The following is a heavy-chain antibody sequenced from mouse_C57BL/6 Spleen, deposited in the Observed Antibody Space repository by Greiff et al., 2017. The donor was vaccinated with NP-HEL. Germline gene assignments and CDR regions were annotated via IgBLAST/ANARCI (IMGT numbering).Heavy chain of an antibody. V-gene: IGHV2-2*01. Sequence: VKLVESGPGLVQPSQSLSITCTVSGFSLTSYGVHWVRQSPGKGLAWLGVIWSGGSTDYNAAFISRLSISKDNSKSQVFFKMNSLQADDTAIYYCAREGSNYVAGFAYWGQGTLVTVSA. CDR2: IWSGGST. D-gene: IGHD2-5*01. J-gene: IGHJ3*01. CDR3: AREGSNYVAGFAY. CDR1: GFSLTSYG.